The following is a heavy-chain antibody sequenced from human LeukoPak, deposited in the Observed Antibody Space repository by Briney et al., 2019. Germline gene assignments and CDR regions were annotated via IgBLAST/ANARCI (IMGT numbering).Heavy chain of an antibody. Sequence: ASVKVSCKASGYTFTGYYMHWVRQAPGQGLEWMGWINPNSGGTNYAQKFQGRVTMTRDTSISTAYMELSSLRSDDTAVYYCARDRRVGYCSSTSCLNWFDPWGQGTLVTVSS. CDR1: GYTFTGYY. CDR2: INPNSGGT. CDR3: ARDRRVGYCSSTSCLNWFDP. D-gene: IGHD2-2*01. J-gene: IGHJ5*02. V-gene: IGHV1-2*02.